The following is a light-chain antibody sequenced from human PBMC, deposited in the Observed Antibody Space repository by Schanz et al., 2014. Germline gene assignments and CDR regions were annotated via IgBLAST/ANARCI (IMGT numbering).Light chain of an antibody. J-gene: IGLJ3*02. CDR3: SSYTSSTTLV. CDR2: DVS. Sequence: QSALTQPASVSGSPGQSITISCTGTSSDVGGYNYVSWYQHHPGKAPKLMIYDVSNRPSGVSNRFSGSKSGNTASLTISGLQAEDEADYSCSSYTSSTTLVFGGGTKLTVL. CDR1: SSDVGGYNY. V-gene: IGLV2-14*03.